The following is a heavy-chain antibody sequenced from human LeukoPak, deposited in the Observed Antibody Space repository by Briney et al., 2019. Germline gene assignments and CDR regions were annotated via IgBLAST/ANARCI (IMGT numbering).Heavy chain of an antibody. CDR3: ARRNYGDYGFDY. Sequence: SETPSLTCTVSGGSISSSSYYWGWIRQPPGKGLEWIGSIYYSGSTYYNPSLKSRVTISVDTSKNQFSLKLSSVTAADTAVYYCARRNYGDYGFDYWGQGTLVTVSS. CDR1: GGSISSSSYY. D-gene: IGHD4-17*01. CDR2: IYYSGST. J-gene: IGHJ4*02. V-gene: IGHV4-39*01.